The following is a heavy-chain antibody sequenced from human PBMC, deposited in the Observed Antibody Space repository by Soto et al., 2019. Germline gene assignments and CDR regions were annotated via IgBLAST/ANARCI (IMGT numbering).Heavy chain of an antibody. Sequence: GGSLRLSCAASGCTFISYAMSWVRQAPWKGLEWVSAISGSGGSTYYADSVKGRFTISRDNSKNTLYLQMNSLRAEDTAVYYCASAGEYDSSGYGKWGKGNLVTVDS. V-gene: IGHV3-23*01. CDR2: ISGSGGST. CDR3: ASAGEYDSSGYGK. CDR1: GCTFISYA. D-gene: IGHD3-22*01. J-gene: IGHJ4*02.